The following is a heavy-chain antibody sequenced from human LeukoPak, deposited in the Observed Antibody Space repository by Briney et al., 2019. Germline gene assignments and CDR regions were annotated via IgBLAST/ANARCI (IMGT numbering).Heavy chain of an antibody. D-gene: IGHD4-17*01. J-gene: IGHJ4*02. CDR2: IIPIFGTA. V-gene: IGHV1-69*05. Sequence: SVKVSCKASGGTLSSYAISWVRQAPGQGVEWMGGIIPIFGTANYVQKFQGRVTITTDESTSTAYMELSSLRSEDTAVYYCARARRYGDYSLTGWGQGTLVTVSS. CDR3: ARARRYGDYSLTG. CDR1: GGTLSSYA.